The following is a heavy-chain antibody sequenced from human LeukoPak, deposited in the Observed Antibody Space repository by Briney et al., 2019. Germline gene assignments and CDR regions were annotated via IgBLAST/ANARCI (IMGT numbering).Heavy chain of an antibody. CDR3: ARDQYGGNPYYYYYYMDV. CDR1: GFTVSSNY. CDR2: IYSGGST. Sequence: PGGSLRLSCAASGFTVSSNYMSWVRQAPGKGLEWVSVIYSGGSTYYADSVKGRFTISRDNSKNTLYLQMNSLRAEDTAVYYCARDQYGGNPYYYYYYMDVWGKGTTVTVSS. V-gene: IGHV3-53*01. J-gene: IGHJ6*03. D-gene: IGHD4-23*01.